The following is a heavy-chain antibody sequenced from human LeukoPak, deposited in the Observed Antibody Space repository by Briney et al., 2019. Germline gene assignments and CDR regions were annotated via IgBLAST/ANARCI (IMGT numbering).Heavy chain of an antibody. CDR2: VKQDGSER. CDR3: AKAATYFYGSVTYDWFES. J-gene: IGHJ5*01. D-gene: IGHD3-10*01. Sequence: GGSLRLSCAASKFTFSNYWMTWVRQAPGKGLEWVANVKQDGSERYYVDSVKGRFTISRDNAKNSLYLQMNSLRVDDTAIYYCAKAATYFYGSVTYDWFESWGQGTLVTVSS. V-gene: IGHV3-7*01. CDR1: KFTFSNYW.